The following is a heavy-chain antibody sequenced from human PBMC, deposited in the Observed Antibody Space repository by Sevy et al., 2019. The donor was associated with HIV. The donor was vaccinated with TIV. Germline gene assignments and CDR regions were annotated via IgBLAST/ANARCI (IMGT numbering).Heavy chain of an antibody. Sequence: GGSLRLSCAASGFTFSSYAMHWVRQAPGKGLEWVAVISYDGSNKYYADSVKGRFTISRDNSKNTLYLQMNSLRAEDTAVYYCAKGRVSGSYFKAYGMDVWGQGTTVTVSS. CDR2: ISYDGSNK. D-gene: IGHD1-26*01. J-gene: IGHJ6*02. V-gene: IGHV3-30*04. CDR1: GFTFSSYA. CDR3: AKGRVSGSYFKAYGMDV.